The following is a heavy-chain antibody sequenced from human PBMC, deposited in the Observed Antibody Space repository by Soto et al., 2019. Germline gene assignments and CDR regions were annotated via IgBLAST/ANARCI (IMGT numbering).Heavy chain of an antibody. Sequence: SETLSLTCTVSGGSISSGGYYWSWIRQHPGKGLEWIGYIYYSGSTNYNPSLKSRVTISVDTSKNQFSLKLSSVTAADTAVYYCARDLVTPYPPSNWFDPWGQGTLVTVSS. D-gene: IGHD2-15*01. V-gene: IGHV4-61*08. CDR3: ARDLVTPYPPSNWFDP. J-gene: IGHJ5*02. CDR2: IYYSGST. CDR1: GGSISSGGYY.